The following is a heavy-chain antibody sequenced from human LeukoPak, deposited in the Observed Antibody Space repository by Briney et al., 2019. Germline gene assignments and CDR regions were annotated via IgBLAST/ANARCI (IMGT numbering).Heavy chain of an antibody. Sequence: SVKVSCKASGGTFSSYAISWVRQAPGQGLEWMGGIIPIFGTANYAQKFQGRVTITADESTSTAYMELSSLRSEDMAVYYCARAYYSSGWFFDYWGQGTLVTVSS. CDR2: IIPIFGTA. D-gene: IGHD6-19*01. J-gene: IGHJ4*02. CDR1: GGTFSSYA. V-gene: IGHV1-69*13. CDR3: ARAYYSSGWFFDY.